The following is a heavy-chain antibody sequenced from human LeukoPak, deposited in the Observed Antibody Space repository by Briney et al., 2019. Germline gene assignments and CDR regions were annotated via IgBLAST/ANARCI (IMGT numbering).Heavy chain of an antibody. V-gene: IGHV4-34*01. CDR2: INHSGST. D-gene: IGHD5-12*01. Sequence: SETLSLTCAVYGGSFSGYYWSWIRQPPGKGLEWIGEINHSGSTNYNPSIKSRVTISVDTSKNQFSLNLTSVTAADTAVYYCASGDTGYDRDSFDIWGPRDNGHRLF. CDR3: ASGDTGYDRDSFDI. CDR1: GGSFSGYY. J-gene: IGHJ3*02.